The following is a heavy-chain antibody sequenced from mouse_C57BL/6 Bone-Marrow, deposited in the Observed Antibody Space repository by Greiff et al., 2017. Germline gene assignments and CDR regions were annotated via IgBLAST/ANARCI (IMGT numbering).Heavy chain of an antibody. D-gene: IGHD2-3*01. CDR1: GFNIKDDY. V-gene: IGHV14-4*01. J-gene: IGHJ2*01. CDR2: IDPEDGDT. CDR3: TTGGYYRFDY. Sequence: VQLKQSGAELVRPGASVKLSCTASGFNIKDDYMHWVKQRPEQGLEWIGWIDPEDGDTEYASKFQGKATITADTSSNTAYLQLSSLTSEDTAVYYCTTGGYYRFDYWGQGTTLTVSA.